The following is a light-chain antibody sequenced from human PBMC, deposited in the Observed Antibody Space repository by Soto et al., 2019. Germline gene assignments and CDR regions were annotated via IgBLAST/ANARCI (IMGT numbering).Light chain of an antibody. J-gene: IGKJ3*01. Sequence: EIVLTQSPATLSLSPGERVTLSCRASQNVSTYLAWYQQKPGQAPRLLIYDASDRATGIPARFSGSGSGTDFTPTISRPEPEDSAVYYCQQRTNWLTFGPGTKVDIK. CDR3: QQRTNWLT. CDR2: DAS. V-gene: IGKV3-11*01. CDR1: QNVSTY.